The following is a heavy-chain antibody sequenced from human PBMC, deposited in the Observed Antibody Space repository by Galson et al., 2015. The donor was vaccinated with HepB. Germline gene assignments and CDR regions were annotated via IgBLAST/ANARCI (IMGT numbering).Heavy chain of an antibody. CDR3: ARSHDCSGGSCYDY. J-gene: IGHJ4*02. D-gene: IGHD2-15*01. Sequence: PALVKPTQTLTLTCTFSGFSLSTSGMCVSWIRQPPGKALEWLALIDWDDDKYYSTSLKTRLTISKDTSKNQVVLTMTNMDPVDTAAYYCARSHDCSGGSCYDYWGQGTLVTVSS. V-gene: IGHV2-70*01. CDR1: GFSLSTSGMC. CDR2: IDWDDDK.